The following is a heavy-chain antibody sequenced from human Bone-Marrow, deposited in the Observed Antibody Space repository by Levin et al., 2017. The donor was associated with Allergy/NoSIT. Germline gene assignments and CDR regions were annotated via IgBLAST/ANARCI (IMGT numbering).Heavy chain of an antibody. CDR1: GYTFTSYD. V-gene: IGHV1-8*01. D-gene: IGHD3-10*01. Sequence: GESLKISCKASGYTFTSYDINWVRQATGQGLEWMGWMNPNTGDTGYAREFQDRVTLTRDTSISTAYMELSSLTSEDTAVYYCARDTDYSGSGSFDPWGQGTLVTVSS. CDR3: ARDTDYSGSGSFDP. J-gene: IGHJ5*02. CDR2: MNPNTGDT.